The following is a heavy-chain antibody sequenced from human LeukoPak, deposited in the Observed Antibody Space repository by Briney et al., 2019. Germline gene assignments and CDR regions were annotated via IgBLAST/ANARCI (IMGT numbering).Heavy chain of an antibody. CDR2: ITPNGGST. V-gene: IGHV3-23*01. D-gene: IGHD2-2*02. Sequence: PGGSLRLSCAASGFSFSDHYMDWVRQAPGKGLEWVSSITPNGGSTYYADSVKGRFTISRENSKNTLYLQMSSLRADDTAVYYCTREYPYFDYWGQGTLVTVSS. CDR3: TREYPYFDY. J-gene: IGHJ4*02. CDR1: GFSFSDHY.